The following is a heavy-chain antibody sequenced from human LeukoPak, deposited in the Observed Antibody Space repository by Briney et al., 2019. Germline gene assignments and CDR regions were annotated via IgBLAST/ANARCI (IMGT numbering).Heavy chain of an antibody. V-gene: IGHV4-59*08. D-gene: IGHD1-26*01. CDR3: ARYLWAAPDERNAFDI. CDR2: IYYSGST. CDR1: GGSISSYY. Sequence: SETLSLTCTVSGGSISSYYWSWIRQPPGKGLEWIGYIYYSGSTNYNPSLKSRVTISVGTSKNQFSLKLSSVTAADTAVYYCARYLWAAPDERNAFDIWGQGTMVTVSS. J-gene: IGHJ3*02.